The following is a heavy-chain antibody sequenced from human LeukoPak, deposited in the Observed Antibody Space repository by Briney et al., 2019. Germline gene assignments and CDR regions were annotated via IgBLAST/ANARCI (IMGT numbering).Heavy chain of an antibody. Sequence: SETLSLTCAVYGGSFSGYYWSWIRQPPGKGLEWIGEINHSGSTNYNPSLKSRVTISVDTSKNQFSLKLSSVTAADTAVYYCASTNPVYCSGGSCYSRYFDYWGQGTLVTVSS. CDR2: INHSGST. CDR1: GGSFSGYY. V-gene: IGHV4-34*09. CDR3: ASTNPVYCSGGSCYSRYFDY. J-gene: IGHJ4*02. D-gene: IGHD2-15*01.